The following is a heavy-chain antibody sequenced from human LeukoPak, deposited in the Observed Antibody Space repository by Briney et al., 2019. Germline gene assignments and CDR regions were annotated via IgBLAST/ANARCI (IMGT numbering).Heavy chain of an antibody. V-gene: IGHV3-21*01. J-gene: IGHJ3*02. Sequence: GGSLRLSCAASGFTFSSYSMNWVRQAPGKGLEWVSSISSSSSYIYYADSVKGRFTISRDNAKNSLYLQMNSLRAEDTAVYYCARDRSNLDWLLSETVEDAFDIWGQGTMVTVSS. CDR3: ARDRSNLDWLLSETVEDAFDI. CDR2: ISSSSSYI. CDR1: GFTFSSYS. D-gene: IGHD3-9*01.